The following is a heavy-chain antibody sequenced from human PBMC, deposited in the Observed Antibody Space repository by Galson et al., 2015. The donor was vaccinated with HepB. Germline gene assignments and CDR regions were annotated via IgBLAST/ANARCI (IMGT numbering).Heavy chain of an antibody. CDR2: IRSKAYGGTT. CDR1: GFTFGDYA. J-gene: IGHJ4*02. V-gene: IGHV3-49*03. Sequence: SLRLSCAASGFTFGDYAMSWFRQAPGKGLEWVGFIRSKAYGGTTEYAASVKGRFTISRDDSKSIAYLQMNSLKTEDTAVYYCTRTLGLIVVVPAAIGPFDYWGQGTLVTVSS. CDR3: TRTLGLIVVVPAAIGPFDY. D-gene: IGHD2-2*02.